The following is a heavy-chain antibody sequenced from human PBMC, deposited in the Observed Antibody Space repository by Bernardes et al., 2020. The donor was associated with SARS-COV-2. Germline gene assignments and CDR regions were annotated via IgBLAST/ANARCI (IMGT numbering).Heavy chain of an antibody. CDR2: LYWDDDK. V-gene: IGHV2-5*02. Sequence: SGPTLVKPTQTLTLTCTFSGFSLSTRGVGVGWIRQPPGKALEWLALLYWDDDKRYSPSLKSRLTITKDTSKNQVVLTMTNMDPVETATYCCALKPPSSWTRGYCDYWGQGTLITVSS. J-gene: IGHJ4*02. CDR3: ALKPPSSWTRGYCDY. CDR1: GFSLSTRGVG. D-gene: IGHD6-13*01.